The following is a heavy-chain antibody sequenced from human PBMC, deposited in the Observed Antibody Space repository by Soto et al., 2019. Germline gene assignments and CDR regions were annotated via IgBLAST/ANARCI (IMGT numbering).Heavy chain of an antibody. CDR1: GGSISSGGYY. CDR3: ARGGPVMIAAASASWFDP. J-gene: IGHJ5*02. Sequence: SETLSLTCTVSGGSISSGGYYWSWIRQHPGKGLEWIVYIYYSGSTYYNPSLKSRVTISVDTSKNQFSLKLSSGTAADTAVYYCARGGPVMIAAASASWFDPWGEGTLVTVSS. D-gene: IGHD6-13*01. CDR2: IYYSGST. V-gene: IGHV4-31*03.